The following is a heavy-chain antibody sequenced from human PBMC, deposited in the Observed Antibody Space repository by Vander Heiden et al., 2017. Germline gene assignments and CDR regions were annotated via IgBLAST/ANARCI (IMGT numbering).Heavy chain of an antibody. V-gene: IGHV3-30-3*01. CDR1: GFTFFAYA. CDR3: VREARQDSGAASCCNAKDCIDP. D-gene: IGHD2-21*01. CDR2: ISDVGDNN. Sequence: VQLVESGGGVVQPGKSLRLSGAASGFTFFAYARHWVRPGPRKGLEWVAFISDVGDNNYYGASVDGRLIISSDNSKSTVYLQMSCLTAEDTAASYCVREARQDSGAASCCNAKDCIDP. J-gene: IGHJ5*02.